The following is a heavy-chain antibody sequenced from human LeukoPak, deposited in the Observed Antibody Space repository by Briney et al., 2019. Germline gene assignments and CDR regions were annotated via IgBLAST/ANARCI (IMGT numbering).Heavy chain of an antibody. D-gene: IGHD6-19*01. J-gene: IGHJ4*02. CDR1: GFTFSSYW. CDR3: AIHSSGWYAFDY. CDR2: INSDGSST. V-gene: IGHV3-74*01. Sequence: QPGGSLRLSCAASGFTFSSYWMHWVRQAPGKGLVWVSRINSDGSSTSYADSVKGRFTISRDNAKNTLYLQMNSLRAEGTAVYYCAIHSSGWYAFDYWGQGTLVTVSS.